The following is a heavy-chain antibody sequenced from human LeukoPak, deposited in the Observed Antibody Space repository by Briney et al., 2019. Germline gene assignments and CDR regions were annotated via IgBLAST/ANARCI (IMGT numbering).Heavy chain of an antibody. CDR1: GYTFTGYY. Sequence: ASVKVSCKASGYTFTGYYMHWVRQAPGQGLEWMGWINPNSGGTNYAQKFQGRVTMTRDTSISTAYMELSRLRSDDTAVYYCATSAVRLGELSLLSYFDYWGQGTLVTVSS. CDR2: INPNSGGT. CDR3: ATSAVRLGELSLLSYFDY. V-gene: IGHV1-2*02. D-gene: IGHD3-16*02. J-gene: IGHJ4*02.